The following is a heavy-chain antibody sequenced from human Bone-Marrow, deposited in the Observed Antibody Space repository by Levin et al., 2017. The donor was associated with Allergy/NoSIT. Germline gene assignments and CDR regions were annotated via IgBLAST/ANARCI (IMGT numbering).Heavy chain of an antibody. CDR3: AATSDSYCSGGSCHFDY. Sequence: KISCKASGFTFTSSAVQWVRQARGQRLEWIGWIVVGSGNTNYAQKFQERVTITRDMSTSTAYMELSSLRSEDTAVYYCAATSDSYCSGGSCHFDYWGQGTLVTVSS. V-gene: IGHV1-58*01. J-gene: IGHJ4*02. D-gene: IGHD2-15*01. CDR1: GFTFTSSA. CDR2: IVVGSGNT.